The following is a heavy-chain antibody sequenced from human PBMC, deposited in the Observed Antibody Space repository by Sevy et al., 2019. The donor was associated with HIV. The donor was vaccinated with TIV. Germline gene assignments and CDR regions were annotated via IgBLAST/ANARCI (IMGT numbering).Heavy chain of an antibody. J-gene: IGHJ3*02. CDR2: IVVGSGNT. V-gene: IGHV1-58*01. CDR1: GFTFTSSA. CDR3: AARSRYYYDSSGYYDAFDI. Sequence: ASVKVSCKASGFTFTSSAVQWVRQARGQRLEWIGWIVVGSGNTNYAQKFQERVTITRDMSTSTAYMELSSLRSEDTAVYYCAARSRYYYDSSGYYDAFDIWGQGTMVTASS. D-gene: IGHD3-22*01.